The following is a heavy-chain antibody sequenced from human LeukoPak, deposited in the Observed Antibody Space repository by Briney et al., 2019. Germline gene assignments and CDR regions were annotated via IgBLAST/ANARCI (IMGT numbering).Heavy chain of an antibody. J-gene: IGHJ4*02. CDR3: ARGYSSGWDFDY. D-gene: IGHD6-19*01. CDR2: INPNSGGT. CDR1: GYTFTGYY. Sequence: PGASVKVSCKASGYTFTGYYMHWVRQAPGQGLEWMGWINPNSGGTNYAQKFQGRVTMTTDTSTSTAYMELRSLRSDDTAVYYCARGYSSGWDFDYWGQGTLVTVSS. V-gene: IGHV1-2*02.